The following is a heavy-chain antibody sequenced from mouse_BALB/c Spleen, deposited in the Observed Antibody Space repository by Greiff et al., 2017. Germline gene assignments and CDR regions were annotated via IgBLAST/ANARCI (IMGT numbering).Heavy chain of an antibody. V-gene: IGHV2-6-7*01. J-gene: IGHJ2*01. CDR1: GFSLTGYG. Sequence: QVQLKQSGPGLVAPSQSLSITCTVSGFSLTGYGVNWVRQPPGKGLEWLGMIWGDGSTDYNSALKSRLSISKDNSKSQVFLKMNSLQTDDTARYYCARKGIYYGNSVSYYFDYWGQGTTLTVSS. CDR2: IWGDGST. D-gene: IGHD2-1*01. CDR3: ARKGIYYGNSVSYYFDY.